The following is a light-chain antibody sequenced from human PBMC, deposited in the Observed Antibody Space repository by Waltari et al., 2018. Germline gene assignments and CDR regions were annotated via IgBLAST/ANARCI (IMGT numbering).Light chain of an antibody. V-gene: IGKV3-11*01. Sequence: EVVLTQSPATLSLSPGERATLSCRASQSVSTYLAWYQHKPGQAPRLLIYDASNRATGIPARFSGSGSGTDFTLTISSLEPEDFVVYYCQQRTNWQLTFGGGTKVEIK. J-gene: IGKJ4*01. CDR1: QSVSTY. CDR2: DAS. CDR3: QQRTNWQLT.